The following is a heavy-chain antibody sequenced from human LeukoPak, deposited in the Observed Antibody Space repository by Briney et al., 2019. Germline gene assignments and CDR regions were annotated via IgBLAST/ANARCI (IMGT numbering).Heavy chain of an antibody. CDR3: ARGEARMIAAAH. J-gene: IGHJ4*02. D-gene: IGHD3-22*01. V-gene: IGHV1-2*02. CDR1: GYTFTGHY. CDR2: INPNSGGT. Sequence: VASVKVSCKASGYTFTGHYMHWVRQAPGQGLEWMGWINPNSGGTNYAQKFQGRVTMTRNTSISTAYMELSSLRSEDTAVYYCARGEARMIAAAHWGQGTLVTVSS.